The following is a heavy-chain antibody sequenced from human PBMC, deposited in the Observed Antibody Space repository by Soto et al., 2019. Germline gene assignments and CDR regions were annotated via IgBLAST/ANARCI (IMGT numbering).Heavy chain of an antibody. CDR3: ARGHGVATTMGWFDP. V-gene: IGHV3-33*01. D-gene: IGHD5-12*01. CDR1: GFTFSSYG. CDR2: IYYDGSNK. J-gene: IGHJ5*02. Sequence: GGSLRLSCAASGFTFSSYGIHWVRQAPGKGLEWVAVIYYDGSNKYYADSVKGRFTISRDNSKNTLYLQMTSLRADDTAVYYCARGHGVATTMGWFDPWGQGTLVTVPS.